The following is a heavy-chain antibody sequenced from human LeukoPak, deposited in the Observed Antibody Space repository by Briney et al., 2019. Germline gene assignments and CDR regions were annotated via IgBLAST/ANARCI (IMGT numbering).Heavy chain of an antibody. CDR2: IYTSGST. CDR1: GGSISSYY. CDR3: ARAGYIVGATLFDY. J-gene: IGHJ4*02. D-gene: IGHD1-26*01. Sequence: SETLSLTCTVSGGSISSYYWSWIRQPAGKGLEWIGRIYTSGSTNYNPSLKSRVTMSVDTSENQFSLKLSSVTAADTAVYYCARAGYIVGATLFDYWGQGTLVTVSS. V-gene: IGHV4-4*07.